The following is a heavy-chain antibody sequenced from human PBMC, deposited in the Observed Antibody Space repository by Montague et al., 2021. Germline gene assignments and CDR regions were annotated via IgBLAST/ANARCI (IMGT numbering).Heavy chain of an antibody. V-gene: IGHV4-59*08. CDR3: AKQDYFVSGNSYEGFDP. Sequence: SETLSLTCTVSSGSIFHAHWSWVRQPPGKGLEWLGSMFYGGATSNNPSLKSRVTMSIDTSTNQFSLKLSFVTAADTAVYYCAKQDYFVSGNSYEGFDPWGQGILVTVSS. D-gene: IGHD3-10*01. CDR2: MFYGGAT. J-gene: IGHJ5*02. CDR1: SGSIFHAH.